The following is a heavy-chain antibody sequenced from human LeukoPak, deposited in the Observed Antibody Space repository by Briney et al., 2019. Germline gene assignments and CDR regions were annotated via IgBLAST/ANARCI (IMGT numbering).Heavy chain of an antibody. CDR3: AREIGWYGGRWFDP. V-gene: IGHV4-59*12. Sequence: SETLSLTCTVSGGSISSYYWSWIRQPPGKGLEWIGYIYYSGTTNYNPSLKSRVTISVDTSENQFSLKLSSVTAADTAVYYCAREIGWYGGRWFDPWGQGTLVTVSS. CDR2: IYYSGTT. CDR1: GGSISSYY. D-gene: IGHD6-19*01. J-gene: IGHJ5*02.